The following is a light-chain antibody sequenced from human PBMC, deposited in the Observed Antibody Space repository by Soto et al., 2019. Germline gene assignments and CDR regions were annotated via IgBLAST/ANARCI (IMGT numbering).Light chain of an antibody. Sequence: QSVLTQPPSASGTPGQRVTISCSGSSSNIGSNTVNWYQQLPGTAPKLLIYNNNQRPSWVPDRFSCSKSGTSASLAISGLQSEDEADYYCAAWDDGLNGLVFGTGTKLTVL. V-gene: IGLV1-44*01. CDR3: AAWDDGLNGLV. CDR2: NNN. J-gene: IGLJ1*01. CDR1: SSNIGSNT.